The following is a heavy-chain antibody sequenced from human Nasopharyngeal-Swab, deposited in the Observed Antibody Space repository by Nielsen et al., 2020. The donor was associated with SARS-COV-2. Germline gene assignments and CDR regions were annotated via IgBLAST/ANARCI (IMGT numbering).Heavy chain of an antibody. J-gene: IGHJ6*03. Sequence: ASVKVSCKASGDTFISYDINWVRQATGQGLEWMGWMNPNSGNTGYAQKFQGRVTMTRNTSISTAYMELSSLRSEDTAVYYCARLTNYDFWSGYYAYMDVWGKGTTVTVSS. V-gene: IGHV1-8*01. CDR1: GDTFISYD. CDR3: ARLTNYDFWSGYYAYMDV. CDR2: MNPNSGNT. D-gene: IGHD3-3*01.